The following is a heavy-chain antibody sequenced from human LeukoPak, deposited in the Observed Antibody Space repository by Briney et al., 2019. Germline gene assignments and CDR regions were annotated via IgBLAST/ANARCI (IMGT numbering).Heavy chain of an antibody. CDR3: ARRAPITDYFDY. J-gene: IGHJ4*02. D-gene: IGHD3-16*01. Sequence: ASVKVSRKASGYTFTSYGITWVRQAPGQGLEWMGWISAYNGNTNYAQKLQGRVTMTTDTSTSTAYMELRTLRSDDTAVYYCARRAPITDYFDYWGQGTLVTVSS. V-gene: IGHV1-18*01. CDR1: GYTFTSYG. CDR2: ISAYNGNT.